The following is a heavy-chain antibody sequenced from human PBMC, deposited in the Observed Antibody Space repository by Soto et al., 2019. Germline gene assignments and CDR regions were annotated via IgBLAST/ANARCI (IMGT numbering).Heavy chain of an antibody. CDR1: GGTFSSYT. D-gene: IGHD1-26*01. CDR3: AGSQEGGPFAY. J-gene: IGHJ4*02. CDR2: IIPILGIA. Sequence: QVQLVQSGAEVKKPGSSVKVSCKASGGTFSSYTISLVRQAPGQGLEWLGRIIPILGIANYAQKLQGTVPITADKATSTAYMEQSSLRSEDTAGYYCAGSQEGGPFAYWGQGTLVTVSS. V-gene: IGHV1-69*02.